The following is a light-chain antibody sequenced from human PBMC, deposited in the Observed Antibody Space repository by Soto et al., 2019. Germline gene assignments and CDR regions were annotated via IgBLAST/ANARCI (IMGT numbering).Light chain of an antibody. J-gene: IGLJ1*01. CDR1: NIGRKS. CDR3: QVWDRTSDHSYV. CDR2: DDS. V-gene: IGLV3-21*02. Sequence: SYELTQPPSVSVAPGQTARIACGGNNIGRKSVHWYQERPGQAPVLVVYDDSDRPSGIPERFSGSNSGNTATLTISRVEAGDEADYYCQVWDRTSDHSYVFGTGTKVTVL.